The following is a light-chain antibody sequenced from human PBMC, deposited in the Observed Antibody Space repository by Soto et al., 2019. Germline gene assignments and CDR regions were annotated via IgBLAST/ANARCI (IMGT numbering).Light chain of an antibody. CDR1: QSVSGSY. CDR3: QQYSGSPFT. V-gene: IGKV3-20*01. Sequence: EIVLTQSPGTLSLSPGERATLSCRASQSVSGSYLAWYQQKPGQAPRLLIYGASSRATGIPDRFSGSGSGTDFTLTISRLEPEDFAVYYCQQYSGSPFTFGPGTKVDIK. J-gene: IGKJ3*01. CDR2: GAS.